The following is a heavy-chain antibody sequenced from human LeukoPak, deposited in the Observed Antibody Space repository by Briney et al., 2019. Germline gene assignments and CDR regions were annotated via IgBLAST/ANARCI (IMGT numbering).Heavy chain of an antibody. D-gene: IGHD6-19*01. J-gene: IGHJ4*02. Sequence: PGGSLRLSCAASGFTFSSYSMNWVRQAPGKGLEWVSSISSSSSYIYYADSVKGRFTISRDNSKNTLYLQMNSLRAEDTAVYYCARLAVAGTSYWGQGTLVTVSS. V-gene: IGHV3-21*04. CDR3: ARLAVAGTSY. CDR1: GFTFSSYS. CDR2: ISSSSSYI.